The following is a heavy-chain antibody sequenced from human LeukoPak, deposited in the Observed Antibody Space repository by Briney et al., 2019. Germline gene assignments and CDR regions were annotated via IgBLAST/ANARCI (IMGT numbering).Heavy chain of an antibody. CDR3: AKDPFHVTTGYFDY. Sequence: GGSLRLSCAASGFTFSSYGMHWVRQAPGKGLERVAVITYDGSNKYYADSVKGRFTISRDNSKNTLYLQMNSLRAEDTAVYYCAKDPFHVTTGYFDYWGQGTLVTVSS. CDR1: GFTFSSYG. V-gene: IGHV3-30*18. D-gene: IGHD4-11*01. CDR2: ITYDGSNK. J-gene: IGHJ4*02.